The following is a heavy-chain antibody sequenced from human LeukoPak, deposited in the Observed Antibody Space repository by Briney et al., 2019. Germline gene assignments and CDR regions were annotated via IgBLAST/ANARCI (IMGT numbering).Heavy chain of an antibody. J-gene: IGHJ4*02. D-gene: IGHD4-17*01. CDR2: IKQDGSEK. Sequence: GGSLRLSCAASGFTFSAYWMSWVRQARGRGLEWVASIKQDGSEKYYVDSVKGRFTISRDNARNSLYLQMDSLRPEDTAVYYCGKYGMTTVTYIDYWGQGTLVTVSS. CDR1: GFTFSAYW. CDR3: GKYGMTTVTYIDY. V-gene: IGHV3-7*01.